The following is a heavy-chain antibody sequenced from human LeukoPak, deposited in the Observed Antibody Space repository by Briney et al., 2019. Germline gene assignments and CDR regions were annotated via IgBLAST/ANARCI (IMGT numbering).Heavy chain of an antibody. Sequence: GGSLRLSCAASGFTFSSSAMSWVRQAPGKGLEWVSAISGSGGSTYYADSVKGRFTISRDSSKNTLYVQMNSLTAEDTAIYYCAKATGNLGNWGQGTLVTVSS. V-gene: IGHV3-23*01. J-gene: IGHJ4*02. CDR2: ISGSGGST. CDR1: GFTFSSSA. CDR3: AKATGNLGN. D-gene: IGHD1-1*01.